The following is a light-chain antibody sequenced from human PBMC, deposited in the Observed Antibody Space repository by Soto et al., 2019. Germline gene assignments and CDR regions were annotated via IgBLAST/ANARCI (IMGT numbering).Light chain of an antibody. Sequence: DSQMTQSPSTLSASVGDRVTITCRASQSISGWLAWYQQKPGKAPKLLTYDASSLESGVPSRFSGSGSGTEFTITISSLQPDDFATYYCQQYNSFPWTFGQGTKVDIK. CDR2: DAS. J-gene: IGKJ1*01. CDR1: QSISGW. V-gene: IGKV1-5*01. CDR3: QQYNSFPWT.